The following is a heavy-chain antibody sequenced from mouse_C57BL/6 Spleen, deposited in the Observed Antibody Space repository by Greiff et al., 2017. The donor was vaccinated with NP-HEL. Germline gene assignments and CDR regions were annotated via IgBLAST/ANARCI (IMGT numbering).Heavy chain of an antibody. V-gene: IGHV1-80*01. CDR1: GYAFSSYW. Sequence: VQLQQSGAELVKPGASVKISCKASGYAFSSYWMNWVKQRPGKGLEWIGQIYPGDGDTNYNGKFKGKATLTADKSSSTAYMQLSSLTSEDSAVYFCASRLRDYYAMDYWGQGTSVTVSS. J-gene: IGHJ4*01. CDR3: ASRLRDYYAMDY. D-gene: IGHD3-2*02. CDR2: IYPGDGDT.